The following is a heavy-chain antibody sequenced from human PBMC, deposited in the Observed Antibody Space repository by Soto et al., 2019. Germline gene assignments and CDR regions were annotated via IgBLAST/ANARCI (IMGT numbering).Heavy chain of an antibody. V-gene: IGHV4-38-2*01. Sequence: SETLSLTCDVSGSSISSGYYWGWIRQPPGKGLERIGSIYHSGSTNYKSSLKSRVTISVDTSKNQFSLKLRSVTAADTAVYYCARTWSNYDFWEVWGQGSTVTVSS. CDR1: GSSISSGYY. CDR2: IYHSGST. J-gene: IGHJ6*02. CDR3: ARTWSNYDFWEV. D-gene: IGHD3-3*01.